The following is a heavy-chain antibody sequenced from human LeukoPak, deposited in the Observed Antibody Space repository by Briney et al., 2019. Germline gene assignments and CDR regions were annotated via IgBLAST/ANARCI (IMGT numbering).Heavy chain of an antibody. CDR3: AKDRATVLPRSYWYFDL. CDR2: ISGNGGST. CDR1: GFTFSSYA. J-gene: IGHJ2*01. V-gene: IGHV3-23*01. Sequence: PGGSLRLSCAASGFTFSSYAMTWVRQAPGKGLEWVSTISGNGGSTYYADSVKVRFTVSRDNSKKILFLHMNSLSAEDTAIYYCAKDRATVLPRSYWYFDLWGRGTLVTVSS. D-gene: IGHD4-4*01.